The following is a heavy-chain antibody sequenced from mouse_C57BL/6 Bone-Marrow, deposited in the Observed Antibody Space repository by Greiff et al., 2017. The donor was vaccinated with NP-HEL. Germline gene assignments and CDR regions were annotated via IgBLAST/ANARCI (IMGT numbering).Heavy chain of an antibody. CDR1: GFNIKNTY. CDR3: ARIYYGNPYYFDY. J-gene: IGHJ2*01. Sequence: EVNLVESVAELVRPGASVKLSCTASGFNIKNTYMHWVKQRPEQGLEWIGRIDPANGNTKYAPKFQGKATITADTSSNTAYLQLSSLTSEDTAIYYCARIYYGNPYYFDYWGQGTTLTVSS. CDR2: IDPANGNT. D-gene: IGHD1-1*01. V-gene: IGHV14-3*01.